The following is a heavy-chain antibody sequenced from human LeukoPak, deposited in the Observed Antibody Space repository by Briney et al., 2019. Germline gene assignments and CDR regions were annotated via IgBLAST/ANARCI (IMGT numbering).Heavy chain of an antibody. CDR1: GYSFTSYW. V-gene: IGHV3-23*01. D-gene: IGHD1-26*01. CDR2: ISGSGGST. Sequence: QAGESLKISCRGSGYSFTSYWISWVRQAPGKGLEWVSAISGSGGSTYYADSVKGRFTISRDNSKNTLYLQMNSLRAEDTAVYYCAKGGWEWELRGPFDYWGQGTLVTVSS. CDR3: AKGGWEWELRGPFDY. J-gene: IGHJ4*02.